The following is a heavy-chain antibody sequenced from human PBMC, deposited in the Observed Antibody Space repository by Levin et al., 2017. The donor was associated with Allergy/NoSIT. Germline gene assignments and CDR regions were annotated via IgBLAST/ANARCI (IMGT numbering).Heavy chain of an antibody. V-gene: IGHV1-46*01. J-gene: IGHJ4*02. CDR3: ARNVASGFDY. Sequence: PGASVKVSCKASGYTFTTYYIHWVRQAPGQGLEWMGFINPSGGSTSYAQKFQGRVTMTRDTSTGIVYMELSSLRSEDTAVYYCARNVASGFDYWGQGTLVTVSS. CDR2: INPSGGST. CDR1: GYTFTTYY. D-gene: IGHD3-10*01.